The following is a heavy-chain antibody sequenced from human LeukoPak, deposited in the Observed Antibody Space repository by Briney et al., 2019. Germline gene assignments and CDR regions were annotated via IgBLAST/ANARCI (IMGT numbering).Heavy chain of an antibody. J-gene: IGHJ4*02. CDR3: AKDNYDYGDYDGGDY. CDR2: IRYDGSNK. D-gene: IGHD4-17*01. V-gene: IGHV3-30*02. Sequence: GGSLRLSCVASGFTFSSYGMHWVRQPPGKGLEWVAFIRYDGSNKYYADSVKGRFTISRDNSRDTLHLQMNSLRAEDTAVDYCAKDNYDYGDYDGGDYWGQGTLVTVSS. CDR1: GFTFSSYG.